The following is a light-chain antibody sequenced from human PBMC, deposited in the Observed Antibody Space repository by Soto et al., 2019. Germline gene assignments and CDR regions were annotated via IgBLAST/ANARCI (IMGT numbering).Light chain of an antibody. V-gene: IGLV2-14*01. CDR3: SSYTSRSTYV. CDR1: SSDVGGFNY. J-gene: IGLJ1*01. CDR2: EVS. Sequence: QSALTQPASVSGSPGQSITISCTGTSSDVGGFNYVSWYQHHPGKAPKLMIYEVSNRPSGVSNRFSGSKSGNTASLTISGLQAEDEADYYCSSYTSRSTYVVGTGTKLTVL.